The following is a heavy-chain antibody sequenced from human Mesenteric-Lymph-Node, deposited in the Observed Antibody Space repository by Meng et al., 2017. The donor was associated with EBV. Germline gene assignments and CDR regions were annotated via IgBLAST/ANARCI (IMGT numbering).Heavy chain of an antibody. CDR2: INHSGTT. V-gene: IGHV4-34*02. Sequence: QVQLQQWGAGLVKPSETLSLICEVSGGSFSGYYWGWIRQPPGKGLEWIGEINHSGTTNYNPSLKSRVTISIDTSQNQFSLKMTSVDDADTAVYYCARGYCTTTTCYALVFDTWGEGTLVTVAS. CDR3: ARGYCTTTTCYALVFDT. CDR1: GGSFSGYY. D-gene: IGHD2-2*01. J-gene: IGHJ5*02.